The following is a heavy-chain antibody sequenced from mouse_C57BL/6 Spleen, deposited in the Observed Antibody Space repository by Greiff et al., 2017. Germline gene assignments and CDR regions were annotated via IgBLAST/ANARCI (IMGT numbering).Heavy chain of an antibody. V-gene: IGHV1-76*01. CDR3: ARGGGTWGYFDY. CDR2: IYPGSGNT. CDR1: GYTFTDYY. J-gene: IGHJ2*01. Sequence: QVQLKQSGAELVRPGASVKLSCKASGYTFTDYYINWVKQRPGQGLEWIARIYPGSGNTYYNEKFKGKATLTAEKSSSTAYMQLSSLTSEDSAVYFCARGGGTWGYFDYWGQGTTLTVSS. D-gene: IGHD3-3*01.